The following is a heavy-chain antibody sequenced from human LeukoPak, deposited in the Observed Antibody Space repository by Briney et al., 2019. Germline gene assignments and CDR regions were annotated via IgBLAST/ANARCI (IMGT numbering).Heavy chain of an antibody. CDR3: ARLPFQGSGDYYYYMDV. CDR2: IYPGDSDT. V-gene: IGHV5-51*01. Sequence: RGESLKISCKGSGYSFTSYWIGWVRQLPGKGLEWMGIIYPGDSDTRYSPSFQGQVTISADKSISTAYLQWSSLKASDTAMYYCARLPFQGSGDYYYYMDVWGKGTTVTVSS. J-gene: IGHJ6*03. CDR1: GYSFTSYW. D-gene: IGHD6-19*01.